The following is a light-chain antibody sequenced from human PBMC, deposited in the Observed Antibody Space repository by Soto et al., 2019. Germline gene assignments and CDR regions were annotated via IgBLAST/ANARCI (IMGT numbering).Light chain of an antibody. CDR2: GAS. V-gene: IGKV3-20*01. CDR3: QQYGSSLYT. CDR1: QSVSSSY. Sequence: EIVLTQSPGTLSLSPGERATLSCRASQSVSSSYLAWYQPKPGQAPRLLIYGASGRATGIPDRFSGSGSGTDFTLTISRLEPEDFAVYYCQQYGSSLYTFGQGTKLEIK. J-gene: IGKJ2*01.